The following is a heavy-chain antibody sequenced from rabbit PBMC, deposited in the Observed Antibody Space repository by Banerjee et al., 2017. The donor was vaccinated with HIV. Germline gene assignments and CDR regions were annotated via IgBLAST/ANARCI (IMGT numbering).Heavy chain of an antibody. V-gene: IGHV1S45*01. Sequence: QEQLEESGGGLVKPEGSLTLTCTASGFTLSSYWMCWVRQAPGKGLEWIGCINLGSGSTYYASWAKGRFTISKTSSTTVTLQMTSLTAADTATYFCARGTSNIGVYALNLWGPGTLVTVS. J-gene: IGHJ4*01. D-gene: IGHD2-1*01. CDR2: INLGSGST. CDR3: ARGTSNIGVYALNL. CDR1: GFTLSSYW.